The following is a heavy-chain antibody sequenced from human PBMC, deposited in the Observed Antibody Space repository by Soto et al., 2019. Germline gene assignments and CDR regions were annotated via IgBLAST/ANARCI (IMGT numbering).Heavy chain of an antibody. CDR2: TIPARGKT. CDR3: ARGPFRPSAMDV. J-gene: IGHJ6*02. CDR1: GYNFTSYY. V-gene: IGHV1-2*02. D-gene: IGHD3-10*01. Sequence: ASVKVSCKASGYNFTSYYMNWVRQAPGQGLEWMGGTIPARGKTHYIEKFQGRVTITVDTATRTVYMEVRDLTSEDTAIYYCARGPFRPSAMDVWGQGTTVTVS.